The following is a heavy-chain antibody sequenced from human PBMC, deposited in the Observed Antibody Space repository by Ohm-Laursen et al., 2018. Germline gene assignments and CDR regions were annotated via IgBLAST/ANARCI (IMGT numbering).Heavy chain of an antibody. D-gene: IGHD2-15*01. V-gene: IGHV3-53*01. CDR2: IYSGGST. CDR3: ARESRYCSGGNCYYWFDP. CDR1: GITFSSYA. J-gene: IGHJ5*02. Sequence: SLRLSCAASGITFSSYAMNWVRQAPGKGLEWVSVIYSGGSTSYADSVKGRFTISRDNSKNTLYLQMNTLRAEDTAVYYCARESRYCSGGNCYYWFDPWGQGALVTVSS.